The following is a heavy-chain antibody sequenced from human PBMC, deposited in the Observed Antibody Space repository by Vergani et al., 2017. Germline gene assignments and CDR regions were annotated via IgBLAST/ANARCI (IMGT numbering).Heavy chain of an antibody. V-gene: IGHV1-46*03. Sequence: QVQVVQSGAEVKKSGASVKVSCKTSGYTFSNYYMHWVRQAPGQGLEWMGIINPSGGHTNYAQKFPGRVTMTRDTSTRTVYMELSSLRSEDTAIYYCARGDYGILTGYRYWGQGTLVTVSA. D-gene: IGHD3-9*01. J-gene: IGHJ4*02. CDR2: INPSGGHT. CDR1: GYTFSNYY. CDR3: ARGDYGILTGYRY.